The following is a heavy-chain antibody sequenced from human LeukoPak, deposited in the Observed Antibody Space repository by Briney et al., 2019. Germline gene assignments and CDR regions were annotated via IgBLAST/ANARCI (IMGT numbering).Heavy chain of an antibody. D-gene: IGHD6-19*01. J-gene: IGHJ5*02. CDR1: GFSVTTYA. CDR3: ARDPPAVAVT. V-gene: IGHV3-23*01. Sequence: GGSLRLSCAASGFSVTTYAMGWVRQAPGKGLEWVSVISDRGDSTHYADSVKGRLTISRDNAKNSLYLQMNSLRAEDTAVYYCARDPPAVAVTWGQGTLVTVSS. CDR2: ISDRGDST.